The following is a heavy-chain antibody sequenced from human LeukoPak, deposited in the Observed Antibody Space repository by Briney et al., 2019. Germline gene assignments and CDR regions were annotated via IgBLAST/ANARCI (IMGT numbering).Heavy chain of an antibody. CDR1: GFTFSSYW. Sequence: PGGSLRLSCAASGFTFSSYWMSWVRQAPGKGLEWVANIKQDGSEKYYVDSVKGRLTISRDNAKNSLYLQMNSLRAEDTAVYYCARGTSASLLLWFGELDYWGQGTLVTVSS. CDR2: IKQDGSEK. V-gene: IGHV3-7*03. J-gene: IGHJ4*02. CDR3: ARGTSASLLLWFGELDY. D-gene: IGHD3-10*01.